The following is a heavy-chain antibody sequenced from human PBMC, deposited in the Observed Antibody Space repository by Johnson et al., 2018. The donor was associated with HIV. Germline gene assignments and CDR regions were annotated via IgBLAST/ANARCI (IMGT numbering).Heavy chain of an antibody. J-gene: IGHJ3*02. D-gene: IGHD1-1*01. CDR1: GFTFSSYA. CDR3: ARSTGARAAFDI. CDR2: ISYDGSNK. Sequence: QVQLVESWGGVVQPGRSLGLSCAASGFTFSSYAMHWVRQAPGKGLEWVAVISYDGSNKYYADSVKGRFTISRDNSKNTLYLQMNSLRAEDTAVYYCARSTGARAAFDIWGQGTMVTVSS. V-gene: IGHV3-30*04.